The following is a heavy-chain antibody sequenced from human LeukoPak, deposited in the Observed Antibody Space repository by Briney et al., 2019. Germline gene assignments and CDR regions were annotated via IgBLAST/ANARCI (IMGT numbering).Heavy chain of an antibody. D-gene: IGHD5-18*01. CDR1: GGSFSGYY. Sequence: SETLSLTCAVYGGSFSGYYWSWIRQPPGKGLEWIGEINHSGSTNYNPSLKSRVTISVDTSKNQFSLKLSSVTAADTAVYYCARIPRGYGTDYWGQGTLVTVSS. CDR3: ARIPRGYGTDY. CDR2: INHSGST. V-gene: IGHV4-34*01. J-gene: IGHJ4*02.